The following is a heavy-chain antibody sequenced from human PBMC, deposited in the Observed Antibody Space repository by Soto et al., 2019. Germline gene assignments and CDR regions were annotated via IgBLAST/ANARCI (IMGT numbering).Heavy chain of an antibody. CDR3: ARERYDFWSGHGGEGWFDP. CDR1: GGSISSGDYY. V-gene: IGHV4-30-4*01. D-gene: IGHD3-3*01. J-gene: IGHJ5*02. Sequence: QVQLQESGPGLVKPSQTLSLTCTVSGGSISSGDYYWSWIRQPPGKGLEWIGYIYYSGSTYYNPSLKSRVTISVDTSKNQFSLKLSSVTAADTAVYYCARERYDFWSGHGGEGWFDPWGQGTLVTVSS. CDR2: IYYSGST.